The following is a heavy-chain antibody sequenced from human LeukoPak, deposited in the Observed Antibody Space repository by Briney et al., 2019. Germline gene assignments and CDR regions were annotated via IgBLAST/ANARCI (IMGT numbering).Heavy chain of an antibody. CDR1: VDSINAAGFS. D-gene: IGHD2-15*01. V-gene: IGHV4-30-2*01. Sequence: SQTLSLTCVVSVDSINAAGFSWSWIRQPPGKGLEWIGFIFQSGSSSYNPSLQSRVTISVDTSKNQFSLKLSSVTAADTAVFYCARVRFCTGGSCYSGGYYGMDVWGQGTTVTVSS. CDR3: ARVRFCTGGSCYSGGYYGMDV. J-gene: IGHJ6*02. CDR2: IFQSGSS.